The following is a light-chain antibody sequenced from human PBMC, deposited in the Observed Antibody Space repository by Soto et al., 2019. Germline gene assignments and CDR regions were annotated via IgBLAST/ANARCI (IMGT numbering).Light chain of an antibody. V-gene: IGKV3-20*01. CDR3: QQYGSSPYT. Sequence: EIVLTQSPGTLSLSPGEIATLSCRASQSVSSSYLAWYQQKPGQAPRLLIYGASSRATGIPDRFSGSGSGTAVTLTISRLEPEDFAVYYCQQYGSSPYTFGRGTKLEIK. CDR2: GAS. CDR1: QSVSSSY. J-gene: IGKJ2*01.